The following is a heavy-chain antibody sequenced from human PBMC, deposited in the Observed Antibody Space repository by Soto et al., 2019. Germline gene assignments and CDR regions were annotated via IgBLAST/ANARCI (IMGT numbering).Heavy chain of an antibody. J-gene: IGHJ6*02. CDR2: ISYDGSNK. V-gene: IGHV3-30-3*01. Sequence: GGSLRLSCAASGFTFSSYAMHWVRQAPGKGLEWVAVISYDGSNKYYADSVKGRFTISRDNSKNTLYLQMNSLRAEDTAVYYCARDWVIAVASYYYYYGMDVWGQGTTVTVSS. CDR1: GFTFSSYA. D-gene: IGHD6-19*01. CDR3: ARDWVIAVASYYYYYGMDV.